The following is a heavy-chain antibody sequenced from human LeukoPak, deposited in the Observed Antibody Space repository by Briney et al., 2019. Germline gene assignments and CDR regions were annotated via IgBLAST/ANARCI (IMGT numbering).Heavy chain of an antibody. V-gene: IGHV4-34*01. CDR3: ASLNYYYMDV. J-gene: IGHJ6*03. Sequence: PSETLSLTCAVYGGSFSGYYWSWIRQPPGKGLEWIGEINHSGSTNYNPSLKSRVTISVDTSKNQFSLKLSSVTAADTAVYYCASLNYYYMDVWGKGTTVTVSS. CDR2: INHSGST. CDR1: GGSFSGYY.